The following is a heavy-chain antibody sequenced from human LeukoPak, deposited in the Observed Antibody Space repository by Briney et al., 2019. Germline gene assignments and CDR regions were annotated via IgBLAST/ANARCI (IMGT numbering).Heavy chain of an antibody. J-gene: IGHJ4*02. V-gene: IGHV3-53*01. CDR2: IYRGGNT. CDR1: GFTVSSNY. Sequence: GGSLRLSCAASGFTVSSNYMTWVRQAPGNGLEWVSVIYRGGNTYYADSVRGRFVISRDHSKNTLYLQMNGLRAEDTAVYYCTRGVWDWGQGTLVTVSS. CDR3: TRGVWD. D-gene: IGHD1-26*01.